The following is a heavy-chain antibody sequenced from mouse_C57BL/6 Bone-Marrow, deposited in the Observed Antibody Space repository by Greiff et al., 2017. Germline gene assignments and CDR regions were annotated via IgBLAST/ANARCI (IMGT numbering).Heavy chain of an antibody. CDR3: SRQVTTVLATKYFDV. CDR1: GFTFSSYT. J-gene: IGHJ1*03. CDR2: ISGGGGNP. Sequence: EVKLMESGGGLVKPGGSLKLSCAASGFTFSSYTMSWVRQTPEKRLQWVAAISGGGGNPYYPDSVKGRFTISRDNDKNIPYLQKSSLRSEDTALYYCSRQVTTVLATKYFDVWGTGTTVTVSS. V-gene: IGHV5-9*01. D-gene: IGHD1-1*01.